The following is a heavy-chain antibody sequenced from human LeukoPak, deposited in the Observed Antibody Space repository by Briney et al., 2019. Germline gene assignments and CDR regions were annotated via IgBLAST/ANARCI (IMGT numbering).Heavy chain of an antibody. D-gene: IGHD3-3*01. V-gene: IGHV3-7*01. J-gene: IGHJ3*02. CDR2: IKQDGSEK. CDR3: ARAIITIFGVVIIGSNAFDI. CDR1: GLTFSSYW. Sequence: PGGSLRLSCAASGLTFSSYWMSWVRQAPGKGLEWVANIKQDGSEKYYVDSVKGRFTISRDNAKNSLYLQMNSLRAEDTAVYYCARAIITIFGVVIIGSNAFDIWGEGTMVTVSS.